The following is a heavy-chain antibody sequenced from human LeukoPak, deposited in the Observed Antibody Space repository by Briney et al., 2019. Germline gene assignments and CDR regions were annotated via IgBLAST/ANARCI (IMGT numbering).Heavy chain of an antibody. Sequence: PGGSLRLSCAASGFTFSRHWMGWVRQAPGKGLEWVASIKQDGSQYYVDSVKGRFFISRDNAKNSVSREMNSLRVEDTAVYYCARVLDFGDSLDYFDYGGQGPLVTVS. D-gene: IGHD4-17*01. CDR1: GFTFSRHW. CDR2: IKQDGSQ. CDR3: ARVLDFGDSLDYFDY. V-gene: IGHV3-7*01. J-gene: IGHJ4*02.